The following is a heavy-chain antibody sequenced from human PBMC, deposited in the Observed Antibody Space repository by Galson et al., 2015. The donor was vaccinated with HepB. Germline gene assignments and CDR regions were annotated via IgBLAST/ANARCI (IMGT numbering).Heavy chain of an antibody. J-gene: IGHJ5*02. CDR2: IIPIFGTA. V-gene: IGHV1-69*01. CDR3: ARDEGIVVVPAAPKGWFDP. Sequence: ISWVRQAPGQGLEWMGGIIPIFGTANYAQKFQGRVTITADESTSTAYMELSSLRSEDTAVYYCARDEGIVVVPAAPKGWFDPWGQGTLVTVSS. D-gene: IGHD2-2*01.